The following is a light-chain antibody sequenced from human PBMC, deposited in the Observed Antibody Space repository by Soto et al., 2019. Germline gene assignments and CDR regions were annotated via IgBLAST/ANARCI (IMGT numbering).Light chain of an antibody. CDR1: SSDVGAYNY. CDR3: SLYTTSNTLV. J-gene: IGLJ1*01. Sequence: QSVLTQPASVSESPGQSITISCTGTSSDVGAYNYVSWYQQHPDKAPKLMIYQVSNRPSGVSNRFSGSKSGNTASLTISGLQAEDEADYYCSLYTTSNTLVFGTGTKLTVL. V-gene: IGLV2-14*01. CDR2: QVS.